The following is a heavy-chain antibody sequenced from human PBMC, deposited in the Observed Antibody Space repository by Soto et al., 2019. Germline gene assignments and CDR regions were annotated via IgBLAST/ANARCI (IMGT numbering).Heavy chain of an antibody. CDR1: GYTFTSYY. V-gene: IGHV1-46*01. CDR2: INPSGGST. J-gene: IGHJ6*02. CDR3: ARVISPYGMDV. Sequence: QVQLVQSGAEVKKPGASVKVSCKASGYTFTSYYMHWVRQAPGQGLEWMGIINPSGGSTSYAQKFQGRVTMTRDKSTSTVYMELSSVRSEDTAVYYCARVISPYGMDVWGQGTTVTVSS.